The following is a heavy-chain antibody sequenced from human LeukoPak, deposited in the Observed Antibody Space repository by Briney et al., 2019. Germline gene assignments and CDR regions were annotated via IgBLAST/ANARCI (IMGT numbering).Heavy chain of an antibody. CDR1: GYSISSAYH. CDR3: ARLLLSGNYFDY. CDR2: IYHSGST. J-gene: IGHJ4*02. V-gene: IGHV4-38-2*01. D-gene: IGHD2-21*02. Sequence: SETLSLTCAVSGYSISSAYHWGWIRQPPGKGLEWVGNIYHSGSTYHNPSLESRVTISVDTSKNQFSLKMSSVTAADTAVYYCARLLLSGNYFDYWGQGTLVTVSS.